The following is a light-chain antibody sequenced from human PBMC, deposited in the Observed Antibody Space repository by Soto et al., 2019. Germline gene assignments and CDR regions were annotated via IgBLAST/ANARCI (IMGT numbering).Light chain of an antibody. V-gene: IGKV3-20*01. CDR2: GIS. CDR3: QQFGASPGYT. J-gene: IGKJ2*01. Sequence: EMVMTQSPAILSVSPGESATLSCRASQSVNSNYLAWYQQHPGQPPRLLIYGISTRATGIPARFSGSGSGTEFSLTISRLEPEDFAVYYCQQFGASPGYTFGQGTKLEI. CDR1: QSVNSNY.